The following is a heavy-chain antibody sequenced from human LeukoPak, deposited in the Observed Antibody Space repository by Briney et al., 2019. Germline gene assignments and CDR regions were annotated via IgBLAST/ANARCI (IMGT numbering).Heavy chain of an antibody. CDR2: MYPNSGNT. CDR1: GYTFTSYD. Sequence: GASVKVSCKASGYTFTSYDINWVRQATGQGLEWMGWMYPNSGNTGYAQKFQGRVTMTRNTSISTAYMELSSLRSEDTAVYYCARGARVPARVFLLGYYYYMDVWGKGTTVTVSS. CDR3: ARGARVPARVFLLGYYYYMDV. D-gene: IGHD2-2*01. J-gene: IGHJ6*03. V-gene: IGHV1-8*01.